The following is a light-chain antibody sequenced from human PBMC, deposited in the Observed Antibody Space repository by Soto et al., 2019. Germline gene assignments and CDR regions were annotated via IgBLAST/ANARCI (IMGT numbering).Light chain of an antibody. CDR2: GAS. Sequence: EIVLTQSPGTLSLSPGERATLSGRASQSVSSSYLAWYQQKPGQAPRLLIYGASSRATGIPDRFSGSGSGTDFTLTISRLEPEDFAVYYCQQYGSPTFGQGTKLEIK. J-gene: IGKJ2*01. V-gene: IGKV3-20*01. CDR1: QSVSSSY. CDR3: QQYGSPT.